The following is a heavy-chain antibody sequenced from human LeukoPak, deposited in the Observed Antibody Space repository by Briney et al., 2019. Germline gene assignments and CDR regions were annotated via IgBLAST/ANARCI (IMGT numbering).Heavy chain of an antibody. CDR1: GFTFSNYA. CDR2: INARATGP. J-gene: IGHJ4*02. D-gene: IGHD3-10*01. Sequence: PGGSLRLSCAASGFTFSNYAMSWVRQAPGKGLEWLASINARATGPYYADSVKGRFAISRDNSENTLHLQMTSLRADDTAVYYCAKESWFGEPSLDHWGQGALVTVSA. V-gene: IGHV3-23*01. CDR3: AKESWFGEPSLDH.